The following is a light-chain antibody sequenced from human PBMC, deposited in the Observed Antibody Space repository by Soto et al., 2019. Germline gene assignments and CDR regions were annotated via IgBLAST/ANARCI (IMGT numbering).Light chain of an antibody. V-gene: IGLV3-9*01. CDR2: RDT. J-gene: IGLJ2*01. CDR1: NIGSKN. Sequence: ELTQPLSVSVALGQTATITCGGNNIGSKNVHWYQQKPGQAPLLVIYRDTNRPSGIPERFSGSKSGNTATLTISRVQAGDEADYNCQVWDSSTVVFGGGTKLTVL. CDR3: QVWDSSTVV.